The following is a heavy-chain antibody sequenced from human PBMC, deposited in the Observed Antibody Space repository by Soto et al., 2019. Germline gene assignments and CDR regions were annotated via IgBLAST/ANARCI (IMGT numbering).Heavy chain of an antibody. V-gene: IGHV4-34*01. CDR2: INHSGST. J-gene: IGHJ6*02. D-gene: IGHD3-16*01. CDR1: GGSFSGYY. Sequence: PSETLSLTCAVYGGSFSGYYWSWIRQPPGKGLEWIGEINHSGSTNYNPSLKSRVTISVDTSKNQFSLKLSSVTAADTAVYYCARVAEGDNYYYYGMDVWGQGTTVTVSS. CDR3: ARVAEGDNYYYYGMDV.